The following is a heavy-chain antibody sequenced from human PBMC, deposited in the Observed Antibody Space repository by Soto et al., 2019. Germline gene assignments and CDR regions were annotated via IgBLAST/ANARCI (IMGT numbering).Heavy chain of an antibody. Sequence: EVQLLESGGGVVQPGGSLRLSCVASGFNFKKFAMAWVRQAAGEGLEWVSGISCCGGSASYADSVQGRFSIARDDSKNTVSLQLNSLRVEDTAQYSCEKADGQQWLIPHLDTWGQGTLVTVS. D-gene: IGHD6-19*01. CDR3: EKADGQQWLIPHLDT. CDR1: GFNFKKFA. J-gene: IGHJ5*02. CDR2: ISCCGGSA. V-gene: IGHV3-23*01.